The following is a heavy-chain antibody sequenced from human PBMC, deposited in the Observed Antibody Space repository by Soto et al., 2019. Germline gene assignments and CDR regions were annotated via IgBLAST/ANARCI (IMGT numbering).Heavy chain of an antibody. CDR1: GYISTSYW. Sequence: PGESLKISCNGSGYISTSYWIGWVRQMPEKGLEWMGSMYPSDSDTSYSPSFQGHVTFSADKSISTAYLQWSSLRASDTAMYYCARHKAFYYDSSGARGHGPMVTVSS. V-gene: IGHV5-51*01. D-gene: IGHD3-22*01. CDR3: ARHKAFYYDSSGA. J-gene: IGHJ4*01. CDR2: MYPSDSDT.